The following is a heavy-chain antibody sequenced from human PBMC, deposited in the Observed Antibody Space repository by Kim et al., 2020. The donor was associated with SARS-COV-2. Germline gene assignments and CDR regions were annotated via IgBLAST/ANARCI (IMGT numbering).Heavy chain of an antibody. CDR1: GGSISSGGYY. V-gene: IGHV4-31*03. Sequence: SETLSLTCTVSGGSISSGGYYWSWIRQHPGKGLEWLWYIYYSGSTYYNPSLKSRVTISVDTSKNQFSLKLSSVTAADTAVYYCARVTENAYYYDSSGYYLNWFDPWGQGTLVSVSS. D-gene: IGHD3-22*01. CDR3: ARVTENAYYYDSSGYYLNWFDP. J-gene: IGHJ5*02. CDR2: IYYSGST.